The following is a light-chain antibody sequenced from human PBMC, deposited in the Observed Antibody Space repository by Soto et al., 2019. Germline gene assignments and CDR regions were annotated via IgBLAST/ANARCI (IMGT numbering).Light chain of an antibody. CDR1: SSDIGGYDY. CDR3: SSYTGSSTLYV. J-gene: IGLJ1*01. V-gene: IGLV2-14*01. CDR2: EVS. Sequence: QSALTQPASVSGSPGQSITISCTGTSSDIGGYDYVSWYQQHPGKVPKLMIFEVSNRPSGVSYRFSGSKSGNTASLTISGLQADDEAEYYCSSYTGSSTLYVFGTGTKLTVL.